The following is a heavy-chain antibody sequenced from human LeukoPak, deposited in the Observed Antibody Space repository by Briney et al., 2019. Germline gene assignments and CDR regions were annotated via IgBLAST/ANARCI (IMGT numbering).Heavy chain of an antibody. Sequence: SETLSLTCAVYGGSFSGYYWSWIRQPPGKGLEWIGEMNHSGSTNYNPSLKSRVTISVDTSKNQFSLKLSSVTAADTAVYYCARIYGDYVYYYYMDVWGKGTTVTVSS. D-gene: IGHD4-17*01. CDR2: MNHSGST. J-gene: IGHJ6*03. CDR1: GGSFSGYY. V-gene: IGHV4-34*01. CDR3: ARIYGDYVYYYYMDV.